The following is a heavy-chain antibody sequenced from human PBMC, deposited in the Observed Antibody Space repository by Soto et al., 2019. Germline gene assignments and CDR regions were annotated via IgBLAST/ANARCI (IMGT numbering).Heavy chain of an antibody. D-gene: IGHD4-17*01. CDR2: IIPIFGTA. Sequence: QVQLVQSGAEVKKPGSSVKVSCKASGGTFSSYAIRWVRQAPGQGLEWMGGIIPIFGTANYAQKFQGRVTITADESTSTAYMELSRLRSEDTDVYYFAIGDYGGGWFDYWGQGTLVTVSS. V-gene: IGHV1-69*01. CDR3: AIGDYGGGWFDY. J-gene: IGHJ4*02. CDR1: GGTFSSYA.